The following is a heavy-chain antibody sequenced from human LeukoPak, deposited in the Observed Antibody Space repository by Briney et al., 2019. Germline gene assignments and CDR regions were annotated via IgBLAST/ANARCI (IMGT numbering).Heavy chain of an antibody. CDR2: IYYSGST. CDR1: GFTVSTNY. CDR3: ARHSVRSSSALDY. D-gene: IGHD6-6*01. J-gene: IGHJ4*02. Sequence: GSLRLSCAASGFTVSTNYMSWVRQPPGKGLEWIGYIYYSGSTYYNPSLKSRVTISVDTSKNQFSLKLSSVTAADTAVYYCARHSVRSSSALDYWGQGTLVTVSS. V-gene: IGHV4-59*04.